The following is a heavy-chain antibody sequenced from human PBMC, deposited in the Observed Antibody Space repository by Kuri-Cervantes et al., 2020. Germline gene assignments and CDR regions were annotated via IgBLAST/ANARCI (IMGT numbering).Heavy chain of an antibody. CDR1: GYTFTSYG. J-gene: IGHJ3*02. D-gene: IGHD2-2*01. V-gene: IGHV1-18*01. Sequence: ASVKVSCKASGYTFTSYGFSWVRQAPGQGLEWMGWISANDGDTNYSQQFQGRATMTTDPSTSTAYMELRSLRSDDTAVYYCASTRTRLGAFDIWGQGTMVTVSS. CDR3: ASTRTRLGAFDI. CDR2: ISANDGDT.